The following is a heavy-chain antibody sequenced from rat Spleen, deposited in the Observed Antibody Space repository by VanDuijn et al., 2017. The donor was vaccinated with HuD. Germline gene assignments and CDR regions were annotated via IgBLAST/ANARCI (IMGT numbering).Heavy chain of an antibody. CDR3: ATDGYDDGTYYSVYVMDA. CDR2: ISPSGGRS. Sequence: EVQLVESGGGLVQPGRSLTLSCEASGFTFSNYGMHWIRQAPTKGLEWVASISPSGGRSNYRDSVKGRFTISRDNAKSTLYLQMDSLRSEDSATYYCATDGYDDGTYYSVYVMDAWGQVASVTVSS. D-gene: IGHD1-12*02. J-gene: IGHJ4*01. CDR1: GFTFSNYG. V-gene: IGHV5-19*01.